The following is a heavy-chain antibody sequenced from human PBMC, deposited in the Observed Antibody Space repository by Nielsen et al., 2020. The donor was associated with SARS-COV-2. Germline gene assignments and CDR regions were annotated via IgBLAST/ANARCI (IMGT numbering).Heavy chain of an antibody. CDR3: ARGQGYDFWSGYYNGRSFDY. Sequence: WIRQPPGKGLEWVSYISSSGSTIYYADSVKGRFTISRDNAKNSLYLQMNSLRAEDTAVYYCARGQGYDFWSGYYNGRSFDYWGQGTLVTVSS. CDR2: ISSSGSTI. J-gene: IGHJ4*02. D-gene: IGHD3-3*01. V-gene: IGHV3-11*04.